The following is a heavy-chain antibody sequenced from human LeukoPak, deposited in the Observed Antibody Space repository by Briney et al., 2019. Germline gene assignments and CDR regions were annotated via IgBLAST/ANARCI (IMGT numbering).Heavy chain of an antibody. CDR2: ICTSGST. D-gene: IGHD2-15*01. CDR1: GGSISSYC. CDR3: ARDRDVYRYCSGGSCYSSWFDP. J-gene: IGHJ5*02. V-gene: IGHV4-4*07. Sequence: SETLSLTCTVSGGSISSYCWSWIRQPAGKGLEWIGRICTSGSTNYNPSLKSRVTMSVDTSKNQFSLKLSSVTAADTAVYYCARDRDVYRYCSGGSCYSSWFDPWGQGTLVTVSS.